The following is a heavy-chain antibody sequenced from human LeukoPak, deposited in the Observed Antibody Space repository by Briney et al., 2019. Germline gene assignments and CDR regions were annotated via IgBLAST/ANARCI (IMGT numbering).Heavy chain of an antibody. CDR3: AKATRRNNAFNI. CDR1: GFTFDDYA. CDR2: ITWNSGSI. V-gene: IGHV3-9*01. D-gene: IGHD2/OR15-2a*01. Sequence: GRSLRLSCAASGFTFDDYAMHWVRQVPGKGLEWVSGITWNSGSIGYADSVKGRFTISRDNAKDSLYLQMNGLRAEDTALYYCAKATRRNNAFNIWGQGTMVTVSS. J-gene: IGHJ3*02.